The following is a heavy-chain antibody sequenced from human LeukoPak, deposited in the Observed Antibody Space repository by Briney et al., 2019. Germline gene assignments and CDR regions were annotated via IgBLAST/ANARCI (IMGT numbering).Heavy chain of an antibody. Sequence: ASVKVSCKASGYTFTSYDINWVRQATGQGLEWMGWMNPNSGNTGYAQKFQGRVTMTRNTSISTAYMELSSLRSEDTAVYYCARGGIAAAGIYNWFDPWGQGTLVTVSS. CDR2: MNPNSGNT. CDR3: ARGGIAAAGIYNWFDP. J-gene: IGHJ5*02. CDR1: GYTFTSYD. V-gene: IGHV1-8*01. D-gene: IGHD6-13*01.